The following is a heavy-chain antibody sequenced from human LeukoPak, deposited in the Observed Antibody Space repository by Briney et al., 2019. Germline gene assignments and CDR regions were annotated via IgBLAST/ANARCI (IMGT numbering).Heavy chain of an antibody. V-gene: IGHV3-21*01. J-gene: IGHJ2*01. CDR3: ARGQYGDQDPWYFDL. CDR1: GFTFSSYS. CDR2: ISSGRVYI. Sequence: GGSLRLSCAASGFTFSSYSMNWVRQAPGKGLEWVSFISSGRVYIYYADSVKGRFTISRDNAKNSLYLQMNSLRAEDTAVYYCARGQYGDQDPWYFDLWGRGTLVTVSS. D-gene: IGHD4-17*01.